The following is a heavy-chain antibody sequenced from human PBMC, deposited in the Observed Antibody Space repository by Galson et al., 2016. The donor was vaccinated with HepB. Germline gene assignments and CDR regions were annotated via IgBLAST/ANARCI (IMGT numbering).Heavy chain of an antibody. Sequence: SLRLSCAASGFIFSDHYMEWVRQAPGKGLEWVGRTKNKANSYTKEYAASVEGRFTISRDDSKNSLYLQMNSLEIEDTAVYYCAVWFGGRSNSWGQGILVTVSS. V-gene: IGHV3-72*01. CDR2: TKNKANSYTK. D-gene: IGHD3-10*01. CDR1: GFIFSDHY. CDR3: AVWFGGRSNS. J-gene: IGHJ5*02.